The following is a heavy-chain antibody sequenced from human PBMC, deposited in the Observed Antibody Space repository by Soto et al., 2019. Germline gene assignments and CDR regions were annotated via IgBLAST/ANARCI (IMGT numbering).Heavy chain of an antibody. CDR3: ARGRTDYDILTGYQFLNWFDP. D-gene: IGHD3-9*01. CDR1: GGTFSSYT. Sequence: ASVKVSCKASGGTFSSYTISWVRQAPGQGLEWMGRIIPILGIANYAQKFQGRVTITADKSTSTAYMELSSLRSEDTAVYYCARGRTDYDILTGYQFLNWFDPWGQGTLVTVSS. V-gene: IGHV1-69*02. CDR2: IIPILGIA. J-gene: IGHJ5*02.